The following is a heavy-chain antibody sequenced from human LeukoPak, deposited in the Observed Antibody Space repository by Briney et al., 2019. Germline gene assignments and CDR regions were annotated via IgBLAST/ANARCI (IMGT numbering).Heavy chain of an antibody. Sequence: GGSLRLSCSVSGFTVNNYAMSWVRQAPGKGLEWVAAISSGGSTYYADSVKGRFTISRDNSKNTLYLQMNSLRAEDTAVYYCAKVDGLGYCSSTSCLTPFWGQGTLVTVSS. CDR1: GFTVNNYA. V-gene: IGHV3-23*01. J-gene: IGHJ4*02. CDR3: AKVDGLGYCSSTSCLTPF. D-gene: IGHD2-2*01. CDR2: ISSGGST.